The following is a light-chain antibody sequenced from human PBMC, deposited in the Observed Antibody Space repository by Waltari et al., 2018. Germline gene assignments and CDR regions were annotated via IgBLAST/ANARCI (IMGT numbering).Light chain of an antibody. V-gene: IGKV3-20*01. CDR2: GAS. CDR1: QSISRY. J-gene: IGKJ1*01. Sequence: EVVLTQSPDTLSLSPGERATLFCRASQSISRYLVWYQQRPGQAPRLLIYGASIRAAGIPDRFSGSGSGTDFTLSISRLEPEDFAVYYCQNHERLPATFGQGTWVEIK. CDR3: QNHERLPAT.